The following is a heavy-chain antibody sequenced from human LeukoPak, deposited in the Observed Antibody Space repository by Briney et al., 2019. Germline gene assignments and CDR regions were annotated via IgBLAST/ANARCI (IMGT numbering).Heavy chain of an antibody. V-gene: IGHV4-59*08. CDR1: GGSFSGYY. J-gene: IGHJ3*02. Sequence: SETLSLTCAVYGGSFSGYYWSWIRQPPGKGLEWIGYIYYSGSTNYNPSLKSRVTISVDTSKNQFSLKLSSVTAADTAVYYCARHLLWKWLVPGSYAFDIWGQGTMVTVSS. CDR2: IYYSGST. D-gene: IGHD6-19*01. CDR3: ARHLLWKWLVPGSYAFDI.